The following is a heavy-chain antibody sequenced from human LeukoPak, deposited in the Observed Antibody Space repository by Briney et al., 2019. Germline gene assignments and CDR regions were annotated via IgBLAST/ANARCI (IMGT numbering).Heavy chain of an antibody. Sequence: GGPLRLSCAASGFTFSSYSMNWVRQAPGKGLEWVSSISSSSSYIYYADSVKGRFTISRDNAKNSLYLQMNSLRAEDTAVYYCARGYCSSTSCYDFDYWGQGTLVTVSS. J-gene: IGHJ4*02. V-gene: IGHV3-21*01. CDR1: GFTFSSYS. CDR2: ISSSSSYI. CDR3: ARGYCSSTSCYDFDY. D-gene: IGHD2-2*01.